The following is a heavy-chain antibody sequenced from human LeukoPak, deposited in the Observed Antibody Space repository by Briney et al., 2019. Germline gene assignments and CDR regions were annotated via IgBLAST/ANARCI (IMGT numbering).Heavy chain of an antibody. J-gene: IGHJ4*02. Sequence: SVKVSCKASGGTFSSYAISWVLQAPGQGLEWMGRIIPIFGTANYAQKFQGRVTITTDESTSTAYMELSSLRSEDTAVYYCARAAGYYGSGSYYISGYFDYWGQGTLVTVSS. CDR2: IIPIFGTA. V-gene: IGHV1-69*05. CDR3: ARAAGYYGSGSYYISGYFDY. D-gene: IGHD3-10*01. CDR1: GGTFSSYA.